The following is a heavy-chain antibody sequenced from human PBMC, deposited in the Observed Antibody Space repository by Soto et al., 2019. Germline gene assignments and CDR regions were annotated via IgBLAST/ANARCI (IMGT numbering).Heavy chain of an antibody. D-gene: IGHD6-19*01. J-gene: IGHJ5*02. CDR3: ARPEYSSGGSGVGWFDP. CDR1: GGTFSSYA. CDR2: IIPIFGTA. Sequence: QVQLVQSGAEVKKPGSSVKVSCKASGGTFSSYAISWVRQAPGQGLEWMGGIIPIFGTANYAQKFQGRVTITADESTSTAYMELSSLRSEDTAVYYCARPEYSSGGSGVGWFDPWGQGTLVTVSS. V-gene: IGHV1-69*12.